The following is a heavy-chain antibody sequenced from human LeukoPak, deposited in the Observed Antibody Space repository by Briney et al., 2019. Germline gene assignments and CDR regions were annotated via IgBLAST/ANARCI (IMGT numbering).Heavy chain of an antibody. Sequence: GGSLRLSCAAPGFTLSQYGMNWVRQVPGKGLEWISYIGVSSGIIHYADSVKGRFTISRDNAKTTLFLQMNSLRVEDTAVYYCARGLRTAYNYFDYWGQGTLVTVSS. CDR1: GFTLSQYG. CDR2: IGVSSGII. V-gene: IGHV3-48*04. D-gene: IGHD2-21*02. CDR3: ARGLRTAYNYFDY. J-gene: IGHJ4*02.